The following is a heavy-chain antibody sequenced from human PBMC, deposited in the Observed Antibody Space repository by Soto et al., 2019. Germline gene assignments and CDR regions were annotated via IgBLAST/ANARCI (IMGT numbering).Heavy chain of an antibody. J-gene: IGHJ2*01. CDR2: YNHSGSA. V-gene: IGHV4-34*01. CDR3: PICMGITVGGVDGERDSLYH. Sequence: PSETLSIPCDGFGGSFSGYSRAWIRQTPGKGLQWSGQYNHSGSANYNPSLQSRVTIPVHTSNSQFSLELSSETAADTAVYVCPICMGITVGGVDGERDSLYHGGR. D-gene: IGHD6-19*01. CDR1: GGSFSGYS.